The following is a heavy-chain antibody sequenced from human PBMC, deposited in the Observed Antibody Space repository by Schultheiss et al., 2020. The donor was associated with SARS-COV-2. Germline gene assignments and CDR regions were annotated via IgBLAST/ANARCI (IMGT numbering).Heavy chain of an antibody. CDR3: ARINDYSNYPPSIYYYYYYMDV. CDR2: ISSSSSYI. CDR1: GFTFSSYS. V-gene: IGHV3-21*01. J-gene: IGHJ6*03. Sequence: GGSLRLSCAASGFTFSSYSMNWVRQAPGKGLEWVSSISSSSSYIYYADSVKGRFTISRDNAKNSLYLQMNSLRDEDTAVYYCARINDYSNYPPSIYYYYYYMDVWGKGTTVTVAS. D-gene: IGHD4-11*01.